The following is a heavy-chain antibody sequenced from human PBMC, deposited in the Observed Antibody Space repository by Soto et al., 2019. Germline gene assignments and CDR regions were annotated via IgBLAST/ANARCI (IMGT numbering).Heavy chain of an antibody. D-gene: IGHD3-3*01. CDR3: ARWSPNSDLYYYGMDV. CDR1: GFTFSSYA. V-gene: IGHV3-30-3*01. Sequence: QVQLVESGGGVVQPGRSLRLSCAASGFTFSSYAMHWVRQAPGKGLEWVAVISYDGSNKYYADSVKGRFTISRDNSKNTLYLQMNSLRAEDTAVYYCARWSPNSDLYYYGMDVWGQVTTVTVSS. CDR2: ISYDGSNK. J-gene: IGHJ6*02.